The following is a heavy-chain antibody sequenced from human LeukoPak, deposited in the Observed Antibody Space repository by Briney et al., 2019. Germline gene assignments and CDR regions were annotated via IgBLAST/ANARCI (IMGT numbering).Heavy chain of an antibody. V-gene: IGHV1-8*01. D-gene: IGHD3-3*01. CDR2: MNPNSGNT. Sequence: ASVKVSCKASGYTFTSYDINWVRQATGQGLEWMGWMNPNSGNTGYAQKFQGRVTMTRNTSISTAYMELSSLRSEDTAVYYCARGEEHYDFWSGYTAFDYWGQGTLVTVSS. CDR3: ARGEEHYDFWSGYTAFDY. J-gene: IGHJ4*02. CDR1: GYTFTSYD.